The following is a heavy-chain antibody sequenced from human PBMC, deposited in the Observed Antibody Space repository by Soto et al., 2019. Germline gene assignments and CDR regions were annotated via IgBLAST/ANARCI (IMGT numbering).Heavy chain of an antibody. CDR2: IDEDGSEY. V-gene: IGHV3-7*01. D-gene: IGHD1-1*01. CDR1: GFTFSSYW. CDR3: ARTGDGHHDFLDY. J-gene: IGHJ4*02. Sequence: DLEESGGGLVHPGGSLRLPCAASGFTFSSYWMNWVRQAPGKGLEWVANIDEDGSEYNDAESVRGRFTISRDNAKNTLYLQMNSLRAADTAVYYCARTGDGHHDFLDYWGQGILVSVSS.